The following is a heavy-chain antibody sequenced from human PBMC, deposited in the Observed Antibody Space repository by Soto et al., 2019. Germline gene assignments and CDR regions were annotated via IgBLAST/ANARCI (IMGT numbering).Heavy chain of an antibody. V-gene: IGHV1-69*06. D-gene: IGHD5-12*01. Sequence: QVQLVQSGAEVKKPGSSVKVSCKTSGGTFSSYAISLVRQAPGQGLEWMGGIIHIFGTANYAQKLQGRVTITADKSTSTAYMELSSLRSEDTAVYYCARDLREYGMDVWCQGPKVTVS. CDR2: IIHIFGTA. J-gene: IGHJ6*02. CDR1: GGTFSSYA. CDR3: ARDLREYGMDV.